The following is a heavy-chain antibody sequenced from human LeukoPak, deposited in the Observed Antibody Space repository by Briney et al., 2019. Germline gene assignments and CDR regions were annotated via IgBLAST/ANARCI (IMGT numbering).Heavy chain of an antibody. Sequence: PGGSLRLSCAASGFTFNNYRMNWVRHAPGKGLEWVSSISSSGTYIYYADSVKSRFTISRVNAKNSLYLQMNSPRAADTAVCYFVRVKGDLYYYYGMDVWGQGATVTVSS. J-gene: IGHJ6*02. D-gene: IGHD2-21*01. V-gene: IGHV3-21*01. CDR1: GFTFNNYR. CDR3: VRVKGDLYYYYGMDV. CDR2: ISSSGTYI.